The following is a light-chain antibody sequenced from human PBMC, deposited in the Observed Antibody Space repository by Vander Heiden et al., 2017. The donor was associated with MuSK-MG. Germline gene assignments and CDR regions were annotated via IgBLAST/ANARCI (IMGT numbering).Light chain of an antibody. CDR1: NGSCNY. V-gene: IGKV1-27*01. CDR2: AAS. CDR3: LKDNSARIT. J-gene: IGKJ5*01. Sequence: EIQIAHSPSSLSASVGDRASITCRVSNGSCNYLDWYQQKPGKVPKLLIYAASTLESGVPSRFSGSGSGTDFTLTISSLQPEDVATYYCLKDNSARITFGQGTRLEIK.